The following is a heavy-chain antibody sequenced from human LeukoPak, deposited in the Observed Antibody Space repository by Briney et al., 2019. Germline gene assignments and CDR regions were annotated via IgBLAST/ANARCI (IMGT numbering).Heavy chain of an antibody. CDR2: ISPSGGGT. J-gene: IGHJ4*02. CDR1: GYIISSYY. V-gene: IGHV1-46*01. CDR3: ARAPDDYDFWSGPFDY. Sequence: ASVKVSCKASGYIISSYYIHWVRQAPGQGLEWMGIISPSGGGTSYAQRFQGRVTMTTDTSTSTAYMELRSLRSDDTAVYYCARAPDDYDFWSGPFDYWGRGTLVTVSS. D-gene: IGHD3-3*01.